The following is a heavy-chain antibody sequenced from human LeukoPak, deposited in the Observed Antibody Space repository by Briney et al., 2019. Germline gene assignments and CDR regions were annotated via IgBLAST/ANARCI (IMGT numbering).Heavy chain of an antibody. V-gene: IGHV4-61*08. CDR1: SGSISSGGYY. J-gene: IGHJ4*02. D-gene: IGHD3-9*01. Sequence: ASETLSLTCTVSSGSISSGGYYWSWIRQHPGKGLEWIGYIYYSGSTNYNPSLKSRVTISVDTSKNQFSLKLSSVTAADTAVYYCARSGERYFDWSDFDYWGQGTLVTVSS. CDR3: ARSGERYFDWSDFDY. CDR2: IYYSGST.